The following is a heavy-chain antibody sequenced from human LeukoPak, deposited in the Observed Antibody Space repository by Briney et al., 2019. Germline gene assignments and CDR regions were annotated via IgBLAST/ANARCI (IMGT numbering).Heavy chain of an antibody. CDR3: ARRKRSGCSSTSCLLNWFDP. CDR2: IYYSGST. Sequence: PSQTLSLTCTVSGGSISSGGYYWSWIRQHPGKGLEWIVYIYYSGSTYYNPSLRSRVTISVDTSKNQFSLKLSSVTAADTAVYYCARRKRSGCSSTSCLLNWFDPWGQGTLVSVSS. D-gene: IGHD2-2*01. CDR1: GGSISSGGYY. V-gene: IGHV4-31*03. J-gene: IGHJ5*02.